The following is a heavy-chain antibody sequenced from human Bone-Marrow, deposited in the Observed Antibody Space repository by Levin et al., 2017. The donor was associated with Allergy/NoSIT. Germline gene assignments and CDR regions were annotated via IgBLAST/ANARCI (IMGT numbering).Heavy chain of an antibody. D-gene: IGHD6-19*01. V-gene: IGHV3-49*03. J-gene: IGHJ6*03. CDR2: IRSKAYGGTT. Sequence: GGSLRLSCTASGFTFGDYAMSWFRQAPGKGLEWVGFIRSKAYGGTTEYAASVKGRFTISRDDSKSIAYLQMNSLKTEDTAVYYCTRILNSGWHYYYYYYMDGWGKGTTVTVSS. CDR1: GFTFGDYA. CDR3: TRILNSGWHYYYYYYMDG.